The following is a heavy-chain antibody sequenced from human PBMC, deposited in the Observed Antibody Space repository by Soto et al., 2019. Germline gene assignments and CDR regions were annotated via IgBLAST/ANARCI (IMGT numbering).Heavy chain of an antibody. CDR2: INPNSGGT. D-gene: IGHD2-15*01. J-gene: IGHJ4*02. Sequence: DSVKVSCKASGYTFTGYYMHWVRQAPGQGLEWMGWINPNSGGTNYAQKFQGRVTMTRDTSISAAYMELSRLRSDDTAVYYCATGYCSGGSATCYFDYWGQGTLVTVSS. V-gene: IGHV1-2*02. CDR3: ATGYCSGGSATCYFDY. CDR1: GYTFTGYY.